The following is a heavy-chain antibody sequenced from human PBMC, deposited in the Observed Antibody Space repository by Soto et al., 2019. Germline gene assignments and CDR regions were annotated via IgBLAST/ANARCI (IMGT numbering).Heavy chain of an antibody. V-gene: IGHV1-69*06. CDR1: GGTFSSYA. D-gene: IGHD3-3*01. CDR3: ARGDPIFGVVPDMRNVDY. CDR2: IIPIFGTA. J-gene: IGHJ4*02. Sequence: QVQLVQSGAEVKKPGSSVKVSCKASGGTFSSYAISWVRQAPGQGLDWMGGIIPIFGTANYAQKFQGRVTITADKPTRTADMELSSLRSEDTAVYYCARGDPIFGVVPDMRNVDYWGQGTLVTGSS.